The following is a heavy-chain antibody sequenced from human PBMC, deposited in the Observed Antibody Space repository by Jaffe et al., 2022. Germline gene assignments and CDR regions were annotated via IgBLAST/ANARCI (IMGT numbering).Heavy chain of an antibody. CDR2: ISTSSSTI. Sequence: EVQLVESGGGLVQPGGSLRLSCAASGFTFSSYSMNWVRQAPGKGLEWVSYISTSSSTIYYADSVKGRFTISRDNAKNSLYLQMNSLRAEDTAIYYCARDRGGYYDILTGHYRGGYFDSWGQGTLVTVSS. CDR1: GFTFSSYS. D-gene: IGHD3-9*01. V-gene: IGHV3-48*01. J-gene: IGHJ4*02. CDR3: ARDRGGYYDILTGHYRGGYFDS.